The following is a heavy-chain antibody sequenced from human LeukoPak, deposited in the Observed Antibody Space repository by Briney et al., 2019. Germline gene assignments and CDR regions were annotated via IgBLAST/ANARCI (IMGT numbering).Heavy chain of an antibody. Sequence: PGGSLRLSCAASGFTFDDYAIHWVRQAPGKGLEWVAGISWGSGNIRYADSVKGRFTISRDNAKNSLYLQMNSLRAEDTAVYYCAKDGRRVYYDILTGLSYYYYYMDVWGKGTTVTISS. CDR2: ISWGSGNI. V-gene: IGHV3-9*01. CDR1: GFTFDDYA. J-gene: IGHJ6*03. CDR3: AKDGRRVYYDILTGLSYYYYYMDV. D-gene: IGHD3-9*01.